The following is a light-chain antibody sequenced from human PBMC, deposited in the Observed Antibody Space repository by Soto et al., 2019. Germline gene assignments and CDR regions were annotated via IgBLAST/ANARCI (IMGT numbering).Light chain of an antibody. V-gene: IGKV3-15*01. CDR3: QQYNNWPLWT. CDR1: QNVDSN. J-gene: IGKJ1*01. CDR2: GAS. Sequence: IVVKKSPGTLSLYKGERATLSCRASQNVDSNSLAWYQQKPGQAPRIIIFGASGRATGIPARFSGSGSGTEFTLAISGLQSEDFAVYYCQQYNNWPLWTFGQLTMA.